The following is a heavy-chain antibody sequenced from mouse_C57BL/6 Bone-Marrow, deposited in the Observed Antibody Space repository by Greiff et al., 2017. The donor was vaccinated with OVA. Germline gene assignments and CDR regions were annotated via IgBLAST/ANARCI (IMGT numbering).Heavy chain of an antibody. V-gene: IGHV1-50*01. CDR3: ARRWITTVVAGEASWFAY. CDR1: GYTFTSYW. J-gene: IGHJ3*01. D-gene: IGHD1-1*01. CDR2: IDPSDSYT. Sequence: QVQLQQSGAELVKPGASVKLSCKASGYTFTSYWMQWVKQRPGQGLEWIGEIDPSDSYTNYNQKFKGKATLTVDTSSSTAYMQLSSLTSEDSAVYYCARRWITTVVAGEASWFAYWGQGTLVTVSA.